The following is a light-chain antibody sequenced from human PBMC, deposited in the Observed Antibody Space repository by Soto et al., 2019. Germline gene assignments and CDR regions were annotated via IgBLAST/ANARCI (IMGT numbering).Light chain of an antibody. V-gene: IGLV8-61*01. CDR3: ALSLGKGISR. J-gene: IGLJ3*02. CDR1: SGSVSTRHH. CDR2: STN. Sequence: QTVVNQEPACSVSPGGTVTLTCALSSGSVSTRHHTTWYQQTPGQARRTLIYSTNTRSSGVPDRFSGSILENRAALTITGAQADDESDYYCALSLGKGISRLGGGTKLTV.